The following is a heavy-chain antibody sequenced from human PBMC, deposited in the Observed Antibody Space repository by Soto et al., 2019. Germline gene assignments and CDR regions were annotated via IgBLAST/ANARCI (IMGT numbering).Heavy chain of an antibody. CDR2: IYYSGST. CDR1: GGSISSYY. D-gene: IGHD6-13*01. Sequence: SETLSLTCTVSGGSISSYYWSWIRQPPGRGLEWIGYIYYSGSTNYNPSLKSRVTISVDTSKNQFSLKLSSVTAADTAVYYCARGSSSWYSNYFDYWGQGTLVTVSS. CDR3: ARGSSSWYSNYFDY. V-gene: IGHV4-59*01. J-gene: IGHJ4*02.